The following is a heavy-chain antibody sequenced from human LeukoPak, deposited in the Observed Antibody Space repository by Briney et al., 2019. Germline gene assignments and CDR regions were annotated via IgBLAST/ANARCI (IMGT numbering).Heavy chain of an antibody. CDR3: ARAPSEIGGYYPEYFRH. V-gene: IGHV3-74*01. CDR2: IKSDGST. CDR1: GFTFSTYW. D-gene: IGHD3-22*01. J-gene: IGHJ1*01. Sequence: GGSLRLSCAASGFTFSTYWMHWVRQAPGKGLVWVSRIKSDGSTNYADSVKGRFTISRDNAKNTVSLQMNSLKAEDTGVYYCARAPSEIGGYYPEYFRHWGQGTLVTVSS.